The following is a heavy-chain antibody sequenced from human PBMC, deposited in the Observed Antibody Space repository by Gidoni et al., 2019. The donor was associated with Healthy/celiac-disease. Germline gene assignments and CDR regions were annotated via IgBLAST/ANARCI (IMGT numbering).Heavy chain of an antibody. CDR1: GYSISSGYY. CDR3: ARLEYQLLWFWFDP. CDR2: IYHSGST. Sequence: HVQLQESGPGLVKPSETLSLTCAVSGYSISSGYYWGWIRQPPGQGLEWIGSIYHSGSTYYNPSLKSRVTISVDTSKNQFSLKLSSVTAADTAVYYCARLEYQLLWFWFDPWGQGTLVTVSS. V-gene: IGHV4-38-2*01. J-gene: IGHJ5*02. D-gene: IGHD2-2*01.